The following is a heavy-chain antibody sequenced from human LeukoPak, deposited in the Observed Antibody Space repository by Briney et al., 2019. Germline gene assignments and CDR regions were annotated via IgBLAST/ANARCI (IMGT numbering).Heavy chain of an antibody. CDR2: IYYSGST. CDR1: GGSISSGDYY. CDR3: ARDLLNEGNHLDY. V-gene: IGHV4-30-4*01. Sequence: SQILSLTCTVSGGSISSGDYYWSWIRQPPGKGLAWIGYIYYSGSTYYNPSLKSRVTISVDTSKNQFSLKLSSVTAADTAVYYCARDLLNEGNHLDYWGQGTLVTVSS. D-gene: IGHD4-23*01. J-gene: IGHJ4*02.